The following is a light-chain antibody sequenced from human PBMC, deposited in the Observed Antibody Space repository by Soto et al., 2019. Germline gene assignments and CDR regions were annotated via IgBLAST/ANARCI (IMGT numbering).Light chain of an antibody. Sequence: EIVLTQSPGTLSLSPGERATLSCRASQSVSSSFLAWYQQKPGQAPRLLIYGASGRATGIPSRFSGSGSGTEFTLTISSLEPDDFATYHCQQYNSYSVPSFGQGTKVDI. V-gene: IGKV3-20*01. CDR1: QSVSSSF. J-gene: IGKJ1*01. CDR2: GAS. CDR3: QQYNSYSVPS.